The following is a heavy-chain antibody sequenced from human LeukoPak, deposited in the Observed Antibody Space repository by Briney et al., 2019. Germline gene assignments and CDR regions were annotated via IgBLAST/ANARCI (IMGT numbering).Heavy chain of an antibody. D-gene: IGHD3-22*01. J-gene: IGHJ4*02. Sequence: SETLSLTCTVSGGSISSYYWSWIRQPPGKGLEWIGYIYYSGSTNYNPSLKSRVTISVDTSKNQFSLKLSSVTAADTAVYYCARQRDYYDSSGYYYHFDYWGQGTLVTVSS. CDR2: IYYSGST. V-gene: IGHV4-59*08. CDR3: ARQRDYYDSSGYYYHFDY. CDR1: GGSISSYY.